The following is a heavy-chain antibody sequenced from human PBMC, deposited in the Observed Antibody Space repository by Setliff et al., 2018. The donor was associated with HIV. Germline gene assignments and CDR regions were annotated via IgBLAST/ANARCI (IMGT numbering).Heavy chain of an antibody. V-gene: IGHV1-18*01. Sequence: RASVKVSCKASGYAFLTYGISWVRQAPGHGLEWMGWISPYNGHTNYAQNFQGRVTMTTDTSTSRAYMELRSLRADDTAAYFCARLGSGWSDSYYYAMDVWGQGTMVTVSS. CDR1: GYAFLTYG. D-gene: IGHD6-19*01. CDR3: ARLGSGWSDSYYYAMDV. J-gene: IGHJ6*02. CDR2: ISPYNGHT.